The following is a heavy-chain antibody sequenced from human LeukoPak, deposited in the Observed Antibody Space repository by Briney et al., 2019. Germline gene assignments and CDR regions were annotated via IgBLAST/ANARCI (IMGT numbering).Heavy chain of an antibody. CDR3: ARDGGGYCNSTSCYSI. V-gene: IGHV4-59*01. Sequence: PSETPSLTCTVSGGSISSYYWNWIRQPPGKGLEWIGYIYYSGSTNYNPSLKSRVTISVDTSKNQFSLKLSSVTAADTAVYYCARDGGGYCNSTSCYSIWGQGILVTVSS. J-gene: IGHJ4*02. D-gene: IGHD2-2*01. CDR2: IYYSGST. CDR1: GGSISSYY.